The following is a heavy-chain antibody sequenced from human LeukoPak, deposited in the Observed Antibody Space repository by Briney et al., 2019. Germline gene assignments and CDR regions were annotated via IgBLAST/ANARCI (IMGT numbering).Heavy chain of an antibody. CDR1: GNTFTSYD. V-gene: IGHV1-8*01. CDR2: MNPNSGIT. CDR3: ARPRQLWSYGMDV. J-gene: IGHJ6*02. Sequence: GASVKVSCKASGNTFTSYDINWVRQATGQGLEWMGWMNPNSGITGYAQKFQGRVTMTGNTSINTAYMELSSLGSEDTAVYYCARPRQLWSYGMDVWGQGTTVTVSS. D-gene: IGHD5-18*01.